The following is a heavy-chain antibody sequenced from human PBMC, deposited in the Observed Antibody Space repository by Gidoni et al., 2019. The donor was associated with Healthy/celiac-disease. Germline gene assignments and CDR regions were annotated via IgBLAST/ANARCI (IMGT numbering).Heavy chain of an antibody. CDR2: IYPGDSDT. Sequence: EVQLVQSGAEVKKPGESLKISCTGSGYSFTSYWIGWVRQMPGKGLEWMGIIYPGDSDTRYSPSFQGQVTISADKSISTAYLQWSSLKASDTAMYYCARHISYGYYYYYYGMDVWGQGTTVTVSS. CDR3: ARHISYGYYYYYYGMDV. V-gene: IGHV5-51*01. D-gene: IGHD5-18*01. J-gene: IGHJ6*02. CDR1: GYSFTSYW.